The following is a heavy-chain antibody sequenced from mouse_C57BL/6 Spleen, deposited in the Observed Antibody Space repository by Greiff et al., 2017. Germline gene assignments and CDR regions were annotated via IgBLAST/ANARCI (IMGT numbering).Heavy chain of an antibody. Sequence: QVQLQQPGAELVRPGTSVKLSCKASGYTFTSYWMHWVKQRPGQGLEWIGVIDPSDSYTNYNQKFKGKATLTVDTSSSTAYMQLSRLTSEDSAVYYCARKGVDDYDWFAYWGQGTLVTGSA. CDR3: ARKGVDDYDWFAY. CDR2: IDPSDSYT. V-gene: IGHV1-59*01. CDR1: GYTFTSYW. D-gene: IGHD2-4*01. J-gene: IGHJ3*01.